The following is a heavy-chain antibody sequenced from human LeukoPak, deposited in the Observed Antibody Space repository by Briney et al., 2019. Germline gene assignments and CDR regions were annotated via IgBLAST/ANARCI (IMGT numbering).Heavy chain of an antibody. CDR3: ARDHDYYDSSGTAGYFDS. Sequence: GGSLRLSCAVSGGTFSSYSMNWVRQAPGKGLEWVSSISSSSSYIYYADSVKGRFTISRDNAKNSLYLQMNSLRAEDTAVYYCARDHDYYDSSGTAGYFDSWGQGTLVTVSS. CDR1: GGTFSSYS. CDR2: ISSSSSYI. J-gene: IGHJ4*02. D-gene: IGHD3-22*01. V-gene: IGHV3-21*01.